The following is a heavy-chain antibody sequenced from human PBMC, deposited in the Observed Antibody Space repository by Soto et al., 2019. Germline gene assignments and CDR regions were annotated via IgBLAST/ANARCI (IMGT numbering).Heavy chain of an antibody. J-gene: IGHJ3*02. CDR3: ARDVSPGSSGYYLEAFDI. Sequence: EVQLVESGGGLVQPGGSLRLSCAASGFTFGNYWMTWVRQAPGKGLEWVANIKGDGSAKSYLDSVRGRFTVSRDNAENSLFLQMNILKPEDTALYYCARDVSPGSSGYYLEAFDIWGQGTMVTVS. CDR2: IKGDGSAK. D-gene: IGHD6-25*01. V-gene: IGHV3-7*05. CDR1: GFTFGNYW.